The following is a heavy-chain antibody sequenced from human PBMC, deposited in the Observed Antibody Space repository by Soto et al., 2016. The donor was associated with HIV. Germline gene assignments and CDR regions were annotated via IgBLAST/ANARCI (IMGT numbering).Heavy chain of an antibody. CDR1: GYSISSGYY. CDR2: IYHSGST. V-gene: IGHV4-38-2*01. J-gene: IGHJ4*02. D-gene: IGHD3-10*01. Sequence: QVQLQESGPGLVKPSETLSLTCAVSGYSISSGYYWGWIRQPPGKGLEWIGSIYHSGSTDYNPSLKSRVTISIDTSKNQFSLKLSSVTAADTAVYYCAKGYGSGNRTNYLGQGTLVTVSS. CDR3: AKGYGSGNRTNY.